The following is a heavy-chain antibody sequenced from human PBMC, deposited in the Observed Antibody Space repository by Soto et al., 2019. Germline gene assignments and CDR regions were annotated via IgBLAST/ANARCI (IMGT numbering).Heavy chain of an antibody. CDR1: GGSFSGYY. J-gene: IGHJ5*02. D-gene: IGHD3-10*01. CDR3: ARGLKRFGEVFLMFWFYP. CDR2: INHSGST. Sequence: SETLSRTCAVYGGSFSGYYWSWIRQPPGKGLEWIGEINHSGSTNYNPSLKSRVTISVDTSKNQFSLKLSSVTAADTAVYYCARGLKRFGEVFLMFWFYPWGQGTLVTVSS. V-gene: IGHV4-34*01.